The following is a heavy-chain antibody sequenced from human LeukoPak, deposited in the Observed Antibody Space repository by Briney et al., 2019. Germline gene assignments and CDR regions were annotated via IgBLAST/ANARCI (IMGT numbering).Heavy chain of an antibody. CDR3: ARNGGNSDFDY. CDR1: GGSISSSSGNC. CDR2: IYHSGST. Sequence: SETLSLTCAVSGGSISSSSGNCWTWVRQPPGKGLEWIGEIYHSGSTNYNPSLKSRVTMLLDKSKNQFSLKLSSVTAADTAVYYCARNGGNSDFDYWGQGTLVTVSS. V-gene: IGHV4-4*02. J-gene: IGHJ4*02. D-gene: IGHD4-23*01.